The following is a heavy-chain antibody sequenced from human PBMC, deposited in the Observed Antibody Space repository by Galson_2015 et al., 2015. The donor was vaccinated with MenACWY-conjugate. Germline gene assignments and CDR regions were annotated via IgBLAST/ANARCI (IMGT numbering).Heavy chain of an antibody. CDR3: ATYCSGPSCYANGAY. V-gene: IGHV3-74*01. Sequence: SLRLSCAASGFTFSRYWMHWVRQSPGKGLVWVSRINSDGSDADYADSVKGRFTISRDNAKNTLYLQMNSLRAEDTAVYYCATYCSGPSCYANGAYWGQGTLVTVSS. CDR1: GFTFSRYW. J-gene: IGHJ4*02. D-gene: IGHD2-2*01. CDR2: INSDGSDA.